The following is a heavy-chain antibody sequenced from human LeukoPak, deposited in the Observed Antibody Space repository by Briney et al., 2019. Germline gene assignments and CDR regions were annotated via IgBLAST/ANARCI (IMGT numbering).Heavy chain of an antibody. CDR2: INVNGGAM. V-gene: IGHV3-11*01. CDR1: GFSFKDYC. D-gene: IGHD6-13*01. J-gene: IGHJ4*02. CDR3: ARGPRLLAAGSYFFDY. Sequence: GGSLRLSCAASGFSFKDYCYSWIRQAPGKGLEWVSFINVNGGAMYYADFVKGRFTISRENAQNSVYLEMNSLRDEDTAVYYCARGPRLLAAGSYFFDYWGQGSLVTVSS.